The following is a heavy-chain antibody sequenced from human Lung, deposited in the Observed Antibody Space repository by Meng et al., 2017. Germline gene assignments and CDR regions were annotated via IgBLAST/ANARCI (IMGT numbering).Heavy chain of an antibody. D-gene: IGHD4-11*01. CDR1: GGSFSDYY. Sequence: QVQLQLGGAGLLMPAWTRSLRFVCSGGSFSDYYWCWIRPHPGEGLELIGEINHSGSTNYNPSLESRATISVNTSQNNLSLKLASMPAADSAVYYCARGPTTMAHDFDYWGQGTLVTVSS. J-gene: IGHJ4*02. V-gene: IGHV4-34*01. CDR2: INHSGST. CDR3: ARGPTTMAHDFDY.